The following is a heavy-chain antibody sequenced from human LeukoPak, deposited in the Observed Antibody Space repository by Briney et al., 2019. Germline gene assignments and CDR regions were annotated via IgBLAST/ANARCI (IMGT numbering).Heavy chain of an antibody. CDR2: INHSGST. CDR1: GVSFSGYY. Sequence: PSETLSLTCAVYGVSFSGYYWSWIRQPPGKGLEWIGEINHSGSTNYNPSLKSRVTISVDTSKNQFSLKLSSVTAADTAVYYCARDSNEYGSGSYSFWGQGTLVTVSS. V-gene: IGHV4-34*01. D-gene: IGHD3-10*01. J-gene: IGHJ4*02. CDR3: ARDSNEYGSGSYSF.